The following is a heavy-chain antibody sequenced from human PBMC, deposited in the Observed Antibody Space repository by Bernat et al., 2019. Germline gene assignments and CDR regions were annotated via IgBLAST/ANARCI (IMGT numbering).Heavy chain of an antibody. CDR3: ARGDNGDFPRPFDY. D-gene: IGHD4-17*01. CDR2: INPSDGNT. V-gene: IGHV1-46*01. CDR1: GYTFSSYY. J-gene: IGHJ4*02. Sequence: QVQLVQSGAEVRKPGASVKVSCKASGYTFSSYYLNWVRQAPGQGLEWMGIINPSDGNTNSAQKFRGTVTMTRDRSTSTVYMEMSSLRPDDTAIYYCARGDNGDFPRPFDYWGQGSLVTFSS.